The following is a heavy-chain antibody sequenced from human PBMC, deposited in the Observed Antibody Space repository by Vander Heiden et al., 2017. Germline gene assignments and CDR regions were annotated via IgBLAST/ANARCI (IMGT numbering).Heavy chain of an antibody. J-gene: IGHJ4*02. D-gene: IGHD4-17*01. Sequence: EVQLVESGGGLVQPGRSLRLSCAAPGFTFDDYAMRWVRQAPGKGLEWVSGISWNSGSIGYADSVKGRFTISRDNAKNSLYLQMNSLRAEDTALYYCAKAGGYGDYGDYFDYWGQGTLVTVSS. V-gene: IGHV3-9*01. CDR3: AKAGGYGDYGDYFDY. CDR2: ISWNSGSI. CDR1: GFTFDDYA.